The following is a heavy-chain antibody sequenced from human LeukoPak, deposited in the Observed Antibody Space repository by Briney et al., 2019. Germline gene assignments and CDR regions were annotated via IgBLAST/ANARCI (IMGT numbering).Heavy chain of an antibody. CDR1: GGTFSSYA. J-gene: IGHJ1*01. Sequence: SVKVSCKASGGTFSSYAISWVRQAPGQGLEWMGGIIPIFGTANYAQKFQGRVTITADKSTSTAYMELSSLRSEDTAVYYCASSSWNEYFQHWRQGTLVSVFS. CDR2: IIPIFGTA. V-gene: IGHV1-69*06. D-gene: IGHD6-13*01. CDR3: ASSSWNEYFQH.